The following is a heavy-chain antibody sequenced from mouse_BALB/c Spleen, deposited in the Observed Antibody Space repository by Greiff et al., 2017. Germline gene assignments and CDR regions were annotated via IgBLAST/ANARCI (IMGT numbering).Heavy chain of an antibody. CDR1: GYTFTDYA. D-gene: IGHD3-3*01. J-gene: IGHJ1*01. CDR3: ARRAGKDWYFDV. V-gene: IGHV1S137*01. CDR2: ISTYYGDA. Sequence: QVQLQQSGAELVRPGVSVKISCKGSGYTFTDYAMHWVKQSHAKSLEWIGVISTYYGDASYNQKFKGKATMTVDKSSSTAYMELARLTSEDSAIYYCARRAGKDWYFDVWGAGTTVTVSS.